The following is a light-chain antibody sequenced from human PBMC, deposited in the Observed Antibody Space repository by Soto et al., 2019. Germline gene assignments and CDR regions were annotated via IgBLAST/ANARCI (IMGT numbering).Light chain of an antibody. CDR3: QQYNNWPKT. CDR1: QSISSS. J-gene: IGKJ1*01. V-gene: IGKV3-15*01. CDR2: GTT. Sequence: PGERATLSCRASQSISSSLAWYQQRPGQAPRLLIYGTTTRAAGVPSRFSGSGSGAEFTLTISSLQSEDFAFYYCQQYNNWPKTFGQGTKVDIK.